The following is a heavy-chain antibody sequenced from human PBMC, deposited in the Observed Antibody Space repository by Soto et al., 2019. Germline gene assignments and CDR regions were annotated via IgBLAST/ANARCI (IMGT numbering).Heavy chain of an antibody. CDR1: GGSVSSGSYY. J-gene: IGHJ6*02. Sequence: RSETLSLTCTVSGGSVSSGSYYWSWILQPTGKGLEWIGYIYYSGIANYNPSLKSRVTISVDTSKNQFSLKLSSVTAADTAVYYCERQAIFGVVINGMDVWGQGTTVTVSS. V-gene: IGHV4-61*01. CDR3: ERQAIFGVVINGMDV. CDR2: IYYSGIA. D-gene: IGHD3-3*01.